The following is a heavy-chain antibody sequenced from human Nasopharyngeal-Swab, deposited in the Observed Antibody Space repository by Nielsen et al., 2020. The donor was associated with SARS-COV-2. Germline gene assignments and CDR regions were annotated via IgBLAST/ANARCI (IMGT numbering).Heavy chain of an antibody. V-gene: IGHV1-69*04. D-gene: IGHD1-26*01. CDR1: GGTFSSYA. Sequence: SVKVSCEASGGTFSSYAISWVRQAPGQGLEWMGRIIPILGIANYAQKFQGRVTITADKSTSTAYMELSSLRSEDTAVYYCAWEEPALVGATFDYWGQGTLVTVSS. CDR2: IIPILGIA. CDR3: AWEEPALVGATFDY. J-gene: IGHJ4*02.